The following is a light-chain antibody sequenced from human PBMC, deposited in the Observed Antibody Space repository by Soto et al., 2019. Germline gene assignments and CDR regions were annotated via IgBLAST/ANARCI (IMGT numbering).Light chain of an antibody. CDR1: SGHSSYA. J-gene: IGLJ3*02. V-gene: IGLV4-69*01. Sequence: QLVLTQSPSASASLGASVKLTCTLSSGHSSYAIAWHQQQPEKGPRYLMKLNSDGSHSKGDGIPDRFSGSSSGAERYHTISSLQSEDEADYYCQTWGTGIWVFGGGTKLTVL. CDR2: LNSDGSH. CDR3: QTWGTGIWV.